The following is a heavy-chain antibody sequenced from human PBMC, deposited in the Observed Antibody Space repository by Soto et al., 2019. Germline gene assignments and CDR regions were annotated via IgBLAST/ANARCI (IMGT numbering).Heavy chain of an antibody. CDR1: GYTFTGYY. Sequence: APVKVSCKASGYTFTGYYMHWVRQAPGQGLEWMGWINPNSGGTNYAQKFQGWVTMTRDTSISTAYMELSRLRSDDTAVYYCARGGKYYYDSSGYLPFDYWGQGTLVTV. D-gene: IGHD3-22*01. V-gene: IGHV1-2*04. J-gene: IGHJ4*02. CDR3: ARGGKYYYDSSGYLPFDY. CDR2: INPNSGGT.